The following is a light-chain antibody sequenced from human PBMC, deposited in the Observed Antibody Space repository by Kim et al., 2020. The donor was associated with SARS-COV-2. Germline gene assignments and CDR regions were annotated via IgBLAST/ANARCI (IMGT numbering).Light chain of an antibody. CDR2: QDN. Sequence: SVSPGQTASITCSGDKLGDKYACWYQQKPGQSPVLVMYQDNKRPSGIPERFSGSNSGNTATLTISGTQAMDEADYYCQAWDSSTGVFGGGTKLTVL. J-gene: IGLJ2*01. CDR3: QAWDSSTGV. CDR1: KLGDKY. V-gene: IGLV3-1*01.